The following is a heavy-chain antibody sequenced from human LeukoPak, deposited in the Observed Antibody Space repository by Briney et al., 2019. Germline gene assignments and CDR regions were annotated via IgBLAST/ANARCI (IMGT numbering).Heavy chain of an antibody. Sequence: PSETLSLTCTVSGGSISSSSYYWGWIRQPPGKGLEWIGSIYYSGSTYYNPSLKSRVTISVDTSKNQFSLKLSSVTAADTAVYYCARDHRYSSSWYSVGHYYYYMDVWGKGTTVTVSS. D-gene: IGHD6-13*01. CDR1: GGSISSSSYY. CDR2: IYYSGST. V-gene: IGHV4-39*07. CDR3: ARDHRYSSSWYSVGHYYYYMDV. J-gene: IGHJ6*03.